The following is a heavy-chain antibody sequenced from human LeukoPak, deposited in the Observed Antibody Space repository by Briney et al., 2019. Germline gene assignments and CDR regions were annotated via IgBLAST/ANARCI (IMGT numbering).Heavy chain of an antibody. CDR1: GFTFGSYG. CDR3: TRFAEVYYYVDV. V-gene: IGHV3-30*02. D-gene: IGHD2-21*01. CDR2: IRYDGSNK. J-gene: IGHJ6*03. Sequence: GGSPRLSCAASGFTFGSYGMHWVRQAPGKGLEWVAFIRYDGSNKYYADSVKGRFTISRDNAKNSLYLQMNSLRAEDTAVYFCTRFAEVYYYVDVWGTGTTVIVSS.